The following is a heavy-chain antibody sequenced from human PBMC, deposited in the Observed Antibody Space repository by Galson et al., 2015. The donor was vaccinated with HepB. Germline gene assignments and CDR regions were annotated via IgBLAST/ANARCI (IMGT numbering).Heavy chain of an antibody. CDR3: ARVEGYCSGGSCYSWFDP. CDR2: IYTSGNT. Sequence: SETLSLTCTVSGGSIRSNYWNWIRQPAGKGLEWIGRIYTSGNTNYNPSLKSRVTMSVDTSKNQFSLKLSSVTAADTAVYYCARVEGYCSGGSCYSWFDPWGQGTLVTVSS. V-gene: IGHV4-4*07. D-gene: IGHD2-15*01. CDR1: GGSIRSNY. J-gene: IGHJ5*02.